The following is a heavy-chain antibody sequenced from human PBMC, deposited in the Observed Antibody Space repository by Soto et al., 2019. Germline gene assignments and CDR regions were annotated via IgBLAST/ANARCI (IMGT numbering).Heavy chain of an antibody. Sequence: SETLSLTCTVSGDSITSGDYYWTWIRQPPGKGLEWIGYIYYNGSPDYTPSLKSRVTISLDTSKNQFSLKLSSVTAADTAVYYCAREPSGDYVWGSYRRPPIGYFDYWGQGTLVTVSS. D-gene: IGHD3-16*02. V-gene: IGHV4-30-4*01. CDR1: GDSITSGDYY. CDR2: IYYNGSP. CDR3: AREPSGDYVWGSYRRPPIGYFDY. J-gene: IGHJ4*02.